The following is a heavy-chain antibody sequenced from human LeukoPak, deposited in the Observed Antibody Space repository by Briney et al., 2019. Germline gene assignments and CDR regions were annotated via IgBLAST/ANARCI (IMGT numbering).Heavy chain of an antibody. CDR1: GFTFSSYE. J-gene: IGHJ4*02. CDR2: ISSDGVTK. CDR3: ARDSSDILTGLTPFDY. Sequence: PGGSLRLSCAASGFTFSSYEMNWVRQAPGKGLEWVSYISSDGVTKYYADSVKGRFTISRDNAKKSLYLQMSSPRAEDTAVYYCARDSSDILTGLTPFDYWGQGTLVTVSS. D-gene: IGHD3-9*01. V-gene: IGHV3-48*03.